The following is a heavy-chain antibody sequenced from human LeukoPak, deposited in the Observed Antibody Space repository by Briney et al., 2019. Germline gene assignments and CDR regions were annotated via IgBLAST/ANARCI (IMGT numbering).Heavy chain of an antibody. CDR3: ASAQNYYDSSGYSWSFDY. Sequence: GGSLRLSCAASGFTFSSYGMHWVRQAPGKGLEWVAVIWYDGSNKYYADSVKGRFTISRDNSKNTLYLQMNSLRAEDTAVYYCASAQNYYDSSGYSWSFDYWGQGTLVTVSS. J-gene: IGHJ4*02. V-gene: IGHV3-33*01. D-gene: IGHD3-22*01. CDR2: IWYDGSNK. CDR1: GFTFSSYG.